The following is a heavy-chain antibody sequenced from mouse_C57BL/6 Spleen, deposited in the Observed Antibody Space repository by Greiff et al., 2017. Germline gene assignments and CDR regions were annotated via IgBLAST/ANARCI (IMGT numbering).Heavy chain of an antibody. J-gene: IGHJ1*03. CDR1: GYTFTSYW. V-gene: IGHV1-55*01. CDR3: ARGSLDLYYGSSYWYFDV. CDR2: IYPGSGST. D-gene: IGHD1-1*01. Sequence: VQLQQPGAELVKPGASVKMSCKASGYTFTSYWITWVKQRPGQGLEWIGDIYPGSGSTNYNEKFKSKATLTVDTSSSTAYMQLSSLTSEDSAVXYCARGSLDLYYGSSYWYFDVWGTGTTVTVSS.